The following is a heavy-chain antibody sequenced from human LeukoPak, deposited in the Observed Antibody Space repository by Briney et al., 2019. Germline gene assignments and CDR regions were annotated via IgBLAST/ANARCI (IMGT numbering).Heavy chain of an antibody. CDR1: GGSISSYY. D-gene: IGHD1-26*01. CDR3: AGHSGSYYGLYLS. J-gene: IGHJ4*02. Sequence: SETLSLTCTVSGGSISSYYWSWIRQPPGKGLEWIGYIYYSGSTNYNSSLKSRVTISVDTSKNQFSLKLSSVTAADTAVYYCAGHSGSYYGLYLSWGQGTLVTVSS. CDR2: IYYSGST. V-gene: IGHV4-59*08.